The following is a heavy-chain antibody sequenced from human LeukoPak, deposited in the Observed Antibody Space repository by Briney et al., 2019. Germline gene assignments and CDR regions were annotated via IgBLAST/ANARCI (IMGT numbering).Heavy chain of an antibody. Sequence: SETLSLTCSVSGGSISNYYWSWVRQPPGKALEWIGYIYYSGTTNYNPSLKSRVTMSVDTSKNQFSLKLSSVTAADTAVYYCARHSYFAYWGRGTLVTGSS. V-gene: IGHV4-59*08. CDR2: IYYSGTT. CDR3: ARHSYFAY. J-gene: IGHJ4*02. CDR1: GGSISNYY.